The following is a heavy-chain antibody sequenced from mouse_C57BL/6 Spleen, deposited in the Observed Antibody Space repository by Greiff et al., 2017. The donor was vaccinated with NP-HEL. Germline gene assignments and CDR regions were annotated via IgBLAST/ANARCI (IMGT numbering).Heavy chain of an antibody. D-gene: IGHD1-1*01. V-gene: IGHV1-22*01. CDR3: ARRRVYSWFFDV. Sequence: VQLKQSGPELVKPGASVKMSCKASGYTFTDYNMHWVKQRHGKSLEWIGYFNPNNGGTTYNQKFKGKATLTVNKSSNTAYMELRSLTSEDSAVYYCARRRVYSWFFDVWGTGTTVTVSS. CDR2: FNPNNGGT. CDR1: GYTFTDYN. J-gene: IGHJ1*03.